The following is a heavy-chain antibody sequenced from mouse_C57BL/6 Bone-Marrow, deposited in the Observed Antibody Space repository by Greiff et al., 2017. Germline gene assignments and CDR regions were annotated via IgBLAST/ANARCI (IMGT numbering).Heavy chain of an antibody. J-gene: IGHJ3*01. CDR1: GYTFTDYE. Sequence: QVQLQQSGAELVRPGASVTLSCKASGYTFTDYEMHWVKQTPVHGLEWIGAIDPETGGTAYNQKFKGKAILTADKSSSTAYMELRSLTSEDSAVYYCTSPLQRPWFAYWGQGTLVTVSA. CDR2: IDPETGGT. CDR3: TSPLQRPWFAY. V-gene: IGHV1-15*01.